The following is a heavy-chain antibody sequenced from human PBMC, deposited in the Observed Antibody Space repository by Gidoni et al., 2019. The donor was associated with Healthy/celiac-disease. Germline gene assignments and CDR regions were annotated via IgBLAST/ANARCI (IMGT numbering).Heavy chain of an antibody. J-gene: IGHJ4*02. Sequence: EVQLVESGGGLVQPGGSLRLSCAASGFTFSSYAMGWVRQAPGKGLEWVSAISGSGGSTYYADSVKGRFTISRDNSKNTLYLQMNSLRAEDTAVYYCAKGPSITMIVVVITKFDYWGQGTLVTVSS. D-gene: IGHD3-22*01. CDR3: AKGPSITMIVVVITKFDY. CDR1: GFTFSSYA. V-gene: IGHV3-23*04. CDR2: ISGSGGST.